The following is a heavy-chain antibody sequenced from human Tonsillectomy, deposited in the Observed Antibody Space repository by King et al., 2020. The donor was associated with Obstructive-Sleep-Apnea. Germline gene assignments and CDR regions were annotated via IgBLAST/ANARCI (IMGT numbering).Heavy chain of an antibody. D-gene: IGHD3-10*01. CDR1: GGSISSYY. J-gene: IGHJ5*02. V-gene: IGHV4-59*08. CDR2: IYYSGST. Sequence: VQLQESGPGLVKPSETLSLTCTVSGGSISSYYWSWIRQPPGKGLEWIGYIYYSGSTNYNPSLKSRVTISVDTSKNQFSLKLSSVTAADTAVYYCAGSSRLWFGETWFDPWGQGTLVTVSS. CDR3: AGSSRLWFGETWFDP.